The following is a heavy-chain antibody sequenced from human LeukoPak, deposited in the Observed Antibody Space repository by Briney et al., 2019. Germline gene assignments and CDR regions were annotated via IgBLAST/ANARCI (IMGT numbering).Heavy chain of an antibody. Sequence: GSLRLSCAASGFTFSSYAMHWVRQAPGKGLEWVALISFDGTKNYYADSVKGRFTISRDNSKNTLYLQMNSLRAEDTAVYYCARVVAAMGGIDYWGQGTLVTVSS. V-gene: IGHV3-30*14. CDR3: ARVVAAMGGIDY. D-gene: IGHD2-21*02. J-gene: IGHJ4*02. CDR1: GFTFSSYA. CDR2: ISFDGTKN.